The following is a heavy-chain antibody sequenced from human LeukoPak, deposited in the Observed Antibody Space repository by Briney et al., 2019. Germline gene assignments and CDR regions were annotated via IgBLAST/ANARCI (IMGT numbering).Heavy chain of an antibody. CDR2: INRDGSDT. CDR3: ASTIVGVHYVY. V-gene: IGHV3-74*01. J-gene: IGHJ4*02. CDR1: GFTFDDYG. D-gene: IGHD1-26*01. Sequence: GGSLRLSCAASGFTFDDYGMSWVRQAPGKGLVWVSRINRDGSDTTYADSVKGRFTISRDNAKNTLYLQMNSLRAEDTAVYYCASTIVGVHYVYWGQGTLVTVSS.